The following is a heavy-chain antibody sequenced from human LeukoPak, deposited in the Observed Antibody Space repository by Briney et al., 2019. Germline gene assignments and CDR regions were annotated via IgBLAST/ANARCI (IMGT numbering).Heavy chain of an antibody. CDR3: TSGSYSFYYMDV. D-gene: IGHD1-26*01. J-gene: IGHJ6*03. CDR2: LYYSGST. CDR1: GGSIRSYY. V-gene: IGHV4-59*01. Sequence: SETLSLTCTVSGGSIRSYYWSWIRQPPGKGLEWIGYLYYSGSTNFNPSLKSRVTISVDTSKNQFSLKLSSVTAADTAVYYCTSGSYSFYYMDVWGKGTTVTVSS.